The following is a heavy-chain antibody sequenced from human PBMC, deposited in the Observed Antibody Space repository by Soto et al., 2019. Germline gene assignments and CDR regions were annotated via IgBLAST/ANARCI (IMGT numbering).Heavy chain of an antibody. Sequence: QVQLQQWGAGLLKPSETLSLTCAVYGGSFSGYYWSWIRQPPGKGLEWIGEINHSGSTNYNPSLKSRVTTSVDTSKNQFSLKLSSVTAADTAVYYCARGYSSSWYANFDYWGQGTLVTVSS. CDR3: ARGYSSSWYANFDY. CDR1: GGSFSGYY. J-gene: IGHJ4*02. CDR2: INHSGST. V-gene: IGHV4-34*01. D-gene: IGHD6-13*01.